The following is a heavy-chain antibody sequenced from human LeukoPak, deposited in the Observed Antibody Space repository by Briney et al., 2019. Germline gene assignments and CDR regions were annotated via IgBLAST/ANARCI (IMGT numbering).Heavy chain of an antibody. CDR1: GYTFTSYA. CDR3: ARGSGSYLYDAFDI. J-gene: IGHJ3*02. CDR2: IIPILGIA. Sequence: VKVSCKASGYTFTSYAISWVRQAPGQGLEWMGRIIPILGIANYAQKFQGRVTITADKSTSTAYMELSSLRSEDTAVYYCARGSGSYLYDAFDIWGQGTMVTVSS. V-gene: IGHV1-69*04. D-gene: IGHD1-26*01.